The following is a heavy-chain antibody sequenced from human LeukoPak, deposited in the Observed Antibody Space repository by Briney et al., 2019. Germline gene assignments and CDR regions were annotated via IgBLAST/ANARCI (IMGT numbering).Heavy chain of an antibody. J-gene: IGHJ4*02. CDR3: ARDSSIYCSGGSCYMKGNFDY. D-gene: IGHD2-15*01. CDR1: GYTFTSYA. Sequence: GASVKVSCKASGYTFTSYAMNWVRQAPGQGLEWMGWINTNTGNPTYAQGFTGRFVFSLDTSVSTAYLQISSLKAEDTAVYYCARDSSIYCSGGSCYMKGNFDYWGQGTLVTVSS. V-gene: IGHV7-4-1*02. CDR2: INTNTGNP.